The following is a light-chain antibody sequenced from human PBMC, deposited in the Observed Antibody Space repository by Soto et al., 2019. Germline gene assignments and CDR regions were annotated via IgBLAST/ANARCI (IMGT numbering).Light chain of an antibody. V-gene: IGLV2-14*01. CDR3: CSYRSTSTLV. Sequence: QSVLTQPASVSGSPGQSVTISCTGTSSDIGGYKYVSWYQHHPGKSPRLMIYEVSNRPSGVSNRFSASKSGNTASLTISGLQAEDEADYYCCSYRSTSTLVFGGGTKLTVL. CDR1: SSDIGGYKY. J-gene: IGLJ2*01. CDR2: EVS.